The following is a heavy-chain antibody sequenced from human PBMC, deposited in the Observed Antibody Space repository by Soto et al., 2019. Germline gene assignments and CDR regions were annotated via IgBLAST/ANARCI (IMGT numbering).Heavy chain of an antibody. Sequence: EVQLVESGGGLVQPGGSLRLSCAASGFTFSSYAMSWVRQAPGKGLEWVSAISGSGGSTYYADSVKGRFTISRDNSKNTMYQQMNNLRSDDTAVYYCSKDYHSKESFQAVDVYDYWGQGTLVTVSS. CDR2: ISGSGGST. V-gene: IGHV3-23*04. J-gene: IGHJ4*02. D-gene: IGHD3-16*02. CDR1: GFTFSSYA. CDR3: SKDYHSKESFQAVDVYDY.